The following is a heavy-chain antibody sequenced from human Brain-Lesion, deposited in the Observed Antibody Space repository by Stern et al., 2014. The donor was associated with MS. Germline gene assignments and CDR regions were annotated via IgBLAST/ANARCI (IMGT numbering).Heavy chain of an antibody. CDR1: GFTFSRYW. D-gene: IGHD2-2*01. Sequence: DVQLVESGGVLVQPGGSLKLSCAASGFTFSRYWMTWVRQAPGKGLEWVSNIKDDGSEQYYVDSVKGRVTMSRDNAKNSLYLQMNSLRAEDTAVYYCARRVLVAMGGYPKTLDVWGRGTTVTVSS. V-gene: IGHV3-7*01. CDR2: IKDDGSEQ. J-gene: IGHJ6*02. CDR3: ARRVLVAMGGYPKTLDV.